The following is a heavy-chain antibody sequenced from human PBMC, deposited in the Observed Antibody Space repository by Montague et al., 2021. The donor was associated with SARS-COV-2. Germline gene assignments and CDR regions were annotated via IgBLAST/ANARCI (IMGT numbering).Heavy chain of an antibody. V-gene: IGHV3-23*01. D-gene: IGHD2-15*01. Sequence: SLRLSCAASGFTSGFIFRKVAMSWVRQAPGKGLERVSAIGGSGDTYHADSVKGRFAISRDNSKNTLYLQMNSLRADDTAVYYCAKEMGHGRPFDYWGQGALVTVSS. J-gene: IGHJ4*02. CDR1: GFTSGFIFRKVA. CDR2: IGGSGDT. CDR3: AKEMGHGRPFDY.